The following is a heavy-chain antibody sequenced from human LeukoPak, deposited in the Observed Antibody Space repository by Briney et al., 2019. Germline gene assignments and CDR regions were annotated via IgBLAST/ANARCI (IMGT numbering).Heavy chain of an antibody. J-gene: IGHJ4*02. CDR3: AKDLHLWFGEFTVDY. D-gene: IGHD3-10*01. CDR2: IRYDGSNK. CDR1: GFSFSSYG. Sequence: GGSLRLSCAVSGFSFSSYGMHWVRQAPGKGLEWVAFIRYDGSNKYYADSVKGRFTISRDNSKNTLYLQMNSLRAEDTAVYYCAKDLHLWFGEFTVDYWGQGTMVTVSS. V-gene: IGHV3-30*02.